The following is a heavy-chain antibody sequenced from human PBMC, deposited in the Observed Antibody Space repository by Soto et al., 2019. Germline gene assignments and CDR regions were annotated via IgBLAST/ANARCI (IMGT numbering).Heavy chain of an antibody. CDR2: INHSGST. J-gene: IGHJ6*03. CDR3: ARGGMTTVTLVRPRSMDV. Sequence: SETLSLTCAVYGGSFSGYYWSWIRQPPGKGLEWIGEINHSGSTNYNPSLKSRVTISVDTSKNQFSLKLSSVTAADTAVYYCARGGMTTVTLVRPRSMDVWGKGTTVTVSS. CDR1: GGSFSGYY. V-gene: IGHV4-34*01. D-gene: IGHD4-4*01.